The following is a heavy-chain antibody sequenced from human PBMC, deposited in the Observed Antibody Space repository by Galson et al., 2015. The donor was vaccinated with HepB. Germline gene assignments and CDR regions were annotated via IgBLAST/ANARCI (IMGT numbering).Heavy chain of an antibody. J-gene: IGHJ4*02. Sequence: SLRLSCAASGFTFSTYWMSWVRQAPGKGLGWVANIRPDEGEIYYMDSVKGRFTISRDNAKNSLYLQMDNLRAGDTAVYYCARDKVVGPTKFDYWGQGTLVTVSS. CDR1: GFTFSTYW. V-gene: IGHV3-7*01. CDR2: IRPDEGEI. D-gene: IGHD1-26*01. CDR3: ARDKVVGPTKFDY.